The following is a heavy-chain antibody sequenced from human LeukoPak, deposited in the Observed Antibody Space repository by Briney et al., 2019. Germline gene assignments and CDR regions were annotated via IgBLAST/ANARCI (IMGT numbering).Heavy chain of an antibody. Sequence: ASVKVSCKASGYTFTSNGISWVRQAPGQGLEWLGWISTYNGNTHYAQKLQGRVTMTTDTSTSTAYMELRSLRSDDTAVYYCARRNVVSFYYGMDVWGKGTTVAVSS. J-gene: IGHJ6*04. CDR2: ISTYNGNT. D-gene: IGHD2/OR15-2a*01. CDR3: ARRNVVSFYYGMDV. V-gene: IGHV1-18*04. CDR1: GYTFTSNG.